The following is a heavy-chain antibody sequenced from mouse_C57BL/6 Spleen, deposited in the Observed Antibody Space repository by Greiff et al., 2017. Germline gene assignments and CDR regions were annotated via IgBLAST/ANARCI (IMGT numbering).Heavy chain of an antibody. CDR2: IDPETGGT. J-gene: IGHJ4*01. CDR3: TRKGYYGNYEAMDY. D-gene: IGHD2-1*01. CDR1: GYTFTDYE. Sequence: QVQLKESGAELVRPAASVTLSCKASGYTFTDYEMHWVKQTPVHGLEWIGAIDPETGGTAYNQKFKGKAILTADKSSSTAYMELRSLTSEDSAVYYCTRKGYYGNYEAMDYWGQGTSVTVSS. V-gene: IGHV1-15*01.